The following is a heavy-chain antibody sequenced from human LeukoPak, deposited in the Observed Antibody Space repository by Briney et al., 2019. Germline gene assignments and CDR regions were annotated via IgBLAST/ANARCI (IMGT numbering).Heavy chain of an antibody. D-gene: IGHD6-19*01. J-gene: IGHJ4*02. V-gene: IGHV4-59*08. Sequence: SETLSLTCTVSGGSISKYYWSWIRQPPGKGLEWIGYTYYNGATNYNPSLKSRVTMSIDTSKNQSSLKLSYVPAADTAVYYCASNPGSGWIDYWGQGTLVTVSS. CDR3: ASNPGSGWIDY. CDR2: TYYNGAT. CDR1: GGSISKYY.